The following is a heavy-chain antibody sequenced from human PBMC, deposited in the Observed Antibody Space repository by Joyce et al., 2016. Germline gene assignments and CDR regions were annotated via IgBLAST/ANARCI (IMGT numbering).Heavy chain of an antibody. CDR2: LSSSSSYI. J-gene: IGHJ4*02. CDR3: ARSSYTNGIFDY. CDR1: GFTFSSYS. D-gene: IGHD2-8*01. V-gene: IGHV3-21*01. Sequence: EVQLVESGGGLVKPGGSLRLSCAASGFTFSSYSRSWVRQAPGKGVEWVSSLSSSSSYIKYTDSVKGRFTSSRDNAKNSLYLQMNSLRVEDTAVYYCARSSYTNGIFDYWGQGTLVTVSS.